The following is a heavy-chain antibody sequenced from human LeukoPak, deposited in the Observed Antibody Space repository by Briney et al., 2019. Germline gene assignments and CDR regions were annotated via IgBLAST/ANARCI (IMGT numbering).Heavy chain of an antibody. CDR3: ARMISGSPEGYWFDP. D-gene: IGHD1-26*01. Sequence: ASVKVFCKASGYTFTGYYMHWVRQAPGQGLEWMGIINPSGGSTSYAQKFQGRVTMTRDTSTSTVYMELSSLRSEDTAVYYCARMISGSPEGYWFDPWGQGTLVTVSS. V-gene: IGHV1-46*03. CDR1: GYTFTGYY. J-gene: IGHJ5*02. CDR2: INPSGGST.